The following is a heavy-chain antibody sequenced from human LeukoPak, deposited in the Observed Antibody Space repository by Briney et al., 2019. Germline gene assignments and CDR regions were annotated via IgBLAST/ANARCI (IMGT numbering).Heavy chain of an antibody. Sequence: GRSLRLSCAASGFTFDDYAMHWVRQAPGKGLEWVSGISWNSGSIGYADSVKGRFTISRDNAKNSLYLQMNSLRAEDTALYYCAKDLRSGWYYFDYWGQGTLVTVSS. CDR3: AKDLRSGWYYFDY. CDR2: ISWNSGSI. J-gene: IGHJ4*02. D-gene: IGHD6-19*01. V-gene: IGHV3-9*01. CDR1: GFTFDDYA.